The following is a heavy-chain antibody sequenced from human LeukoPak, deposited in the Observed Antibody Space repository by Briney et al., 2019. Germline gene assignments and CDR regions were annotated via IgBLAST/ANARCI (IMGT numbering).Heavy chain of an antibody. J-gene: IGHJ4*02. CDR1: GGSFSGYY. D-gene: IGHD1-20*01. V-gene: IGHV4-34*01. Sequence: PSETLSLTCAVYGGSFSGYYWSWIRQPPGKGLEWIGEINHSGSTNYNPSLKSRVTISVDTSKNQFSLKLSSVTAADTAVYYCARGLYNWSYWGQGTLVTVSS. CDR3: ARGLYNWSY. CDR2: INHSGST.